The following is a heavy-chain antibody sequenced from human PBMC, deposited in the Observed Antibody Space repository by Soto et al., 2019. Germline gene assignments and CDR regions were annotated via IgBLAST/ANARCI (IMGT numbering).Heavy chain of an antibody. J-gene: IGHJ6*02. Sequence: EVQLLESGGGLVQPGGSLRLSCVASGFTFSYYTMSWVRQAPGKGLEWVSGISNSGDTIYYADSVKGRFTISRDNFKNTLYLQMNSLRAGDTAVYYCAVPVPAPTRYYYYDMDVWGQGTTVTVSS. V-gene: IGHV3-23*01. CDR3: AVPVPAPTRYYYYDMDV. CDR2: ISNSGDTI. CDR1: GFTFSYYT. D-gene: IGHD2-2*01.